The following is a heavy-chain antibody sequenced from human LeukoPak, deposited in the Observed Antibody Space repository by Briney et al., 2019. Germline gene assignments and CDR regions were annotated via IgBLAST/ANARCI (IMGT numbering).Heavy chain of an antibody. V-gene: IGHV3-33*06. CDR2: IWYDGSNK. J-gene: IGHJ4*02. Sequence: GGSLRLSCAASGFTVSSNYMSWVRQAPGKGLEWVAVIWYDGSNKYYADSVKGRFTVSRDNSKNTLYLQMNSLTVEDTAVYYCAKDVSENYNIWGSYRSDYWGQGTLVTVSS. CDR1: GFTVSSNY. CDR3: AKDVSENYNIWGSYRSDY. D-gene: IGHD3-16*02.